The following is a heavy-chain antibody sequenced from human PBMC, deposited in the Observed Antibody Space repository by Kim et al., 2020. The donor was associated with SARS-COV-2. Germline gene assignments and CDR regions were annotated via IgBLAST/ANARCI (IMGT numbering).Heavy chain of an antibody. CDR1: GFTFSSYA. CDR3: ARDSLLWFGELNDGAFDY. V-gene: IGHV3-30*04. J-gene: IGHJ4*02. CDR2: ISYDGSNK. Sequence: GGSLRLSCAASGFTFSSYAMHWVRQAPGKGLEWVAVISYDGSNKYYADSVKGRFTISRDNSKNTLYLQMNSLRAEDTAVYYCARDSLLWFGELNDGAFDYWGQGTLVTVSS. D-gene: IGHD3-10*01.